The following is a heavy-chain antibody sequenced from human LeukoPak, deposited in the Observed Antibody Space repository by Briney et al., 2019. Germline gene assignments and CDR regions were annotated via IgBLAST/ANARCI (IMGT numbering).Heavy chain of an antibody. V-gene: IGHV3-48*03. CDR2: ISSGSTI. CDR1: GFTFSSYE. D-gene: IGHD6-19*01. J-gene: IGHJ4*02. Sequence: PGGSLRLSCAASGFTFSSYEMNWVRQAPGKGLEWVSYISSGSTIYYADSVKGRFTISRDNAKNSLYLQMNSLRAEDTAVYYCARGAGSGPENYFDYWGQGTLVTVSS. CDR3: ARGAGSGPENYFDY.